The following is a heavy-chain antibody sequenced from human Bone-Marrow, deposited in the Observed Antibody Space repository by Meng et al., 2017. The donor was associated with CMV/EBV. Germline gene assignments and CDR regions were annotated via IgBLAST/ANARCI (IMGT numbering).Heavy chain of an antibody. V-gene: IGHV3-21*01. CDR3: ARRPYCSSTSCPAP. Sequence: GESLKISCAASGFTFSSYSMNWVRQAPGKGLEWVSSISSSSSYIYYADSVKGRFTISRDNAKNSLYLQMNSLRAEDTAVYYCARRPYCSSTSCPAPWGQGTLVTVSS. D-gene: IGHD2-2*01. CDR1: GFTFSSYS. J-gene: IGHJ5*02. CDR2: ISSSSSYI.